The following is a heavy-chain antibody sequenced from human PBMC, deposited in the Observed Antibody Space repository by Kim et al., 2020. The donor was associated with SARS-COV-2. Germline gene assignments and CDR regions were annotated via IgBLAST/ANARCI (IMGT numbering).Heavy chain of an antibody. D-gene: IGHD3-9*01. CDR2: ILYDERKR. J-gene: IGHJ6*02. CDR1: GFTFSTYG. CDR3: ARGRGSSDILSGYYGMDV. V-gene: IGHV3-33*08. Sequence: GGSLRLSCEASGFTFSTYGMHWVRQAPGKGLEWVAVILYDERKRYHADSLKGRFTISRDNSKNMLYLQMNSLRAEDTAVYYCARGRGSSDILSGYYGMDVWGQGTTVIVSS.